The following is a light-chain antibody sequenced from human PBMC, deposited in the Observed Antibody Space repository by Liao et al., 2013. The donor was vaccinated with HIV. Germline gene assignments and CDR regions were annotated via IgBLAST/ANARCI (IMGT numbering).Light chain of an antibody. CDR3: HVWESSPDFGV. Sequence: SYELTQPPSVSVSPGQTVSITCSGDKLGDKYACWYQQKPGQSPVLVIYQDTKRPSGIPERFSGSNSGNTATLTITRVEAGDEADYYCHVWESSPDFGVFGGGTKLTVL. V-gene: IGLV3-1*01. CDR1: KLGDKY. J-gene: IGLJ3*02. CDR2: QDT.